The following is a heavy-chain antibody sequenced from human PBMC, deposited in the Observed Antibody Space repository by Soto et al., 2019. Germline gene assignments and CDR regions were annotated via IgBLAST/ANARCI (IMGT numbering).Heavy chain of an antibody. V-gene: IGHV4-30-4*01. D-gene: IGHD3-9*01. J-gene: IGHJ5*02. Sequence: SETLSLTCTVSGGSISSGDYYWSWIRQPPGKGLEWIGYIYYSGSTYYNPSLKSRVTISVDTSKNQFSLKLSSVTAADTAVYYCAREGSGYDILTGSNWFDPWGQGTLVTVSS. CDR3: AREGSGYDILTGSNWFDP. CDR2: IYYSGST. CDR1: GGSISSGDYY.